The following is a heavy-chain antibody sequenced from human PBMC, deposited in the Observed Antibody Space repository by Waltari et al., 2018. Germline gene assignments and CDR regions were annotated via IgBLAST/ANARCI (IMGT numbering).Heavy chain of an antibody. CDR2: INHSGST. V-gene: IGHV4-34*01. Sequence: QVQLQQWGAGLLKPSETLSLTCAVYGGSFSGYYWSWIRQPPGKGLEWIGEINHSGSTNDNPSLKSRVTISVDTSKNQFSLKLSSVTAADTAVYYCARSVDTAMSQLDYWGQGTLVTVSS. CDR1: GGSFSGYY. J-gene: IGHJ4*02. CDR3: ARSVDTAMSQLDY. D-gene: IGHD5-18*01.